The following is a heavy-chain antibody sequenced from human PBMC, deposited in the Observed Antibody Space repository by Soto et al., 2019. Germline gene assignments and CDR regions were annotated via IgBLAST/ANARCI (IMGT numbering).Heavy chain of an antibody. CDR3: ARSYDYGDAFDI. D-gene: IGHD4-17*01. J-gene: IGHJ3*02. CDR1: GFTFSSYW. CDR2: INSDGSST. V-gene: IGHV3-74*01. Sequence: SGGSLRLSCAASGFTFSSYWMHWVRQAPGRGLVWVSRINSDGSSTSYADSVKGRFTISRDNAKNTLYLQMSSLRAEDTAVYYCARSYDYGDAFDIWGQGTMVTVSS.